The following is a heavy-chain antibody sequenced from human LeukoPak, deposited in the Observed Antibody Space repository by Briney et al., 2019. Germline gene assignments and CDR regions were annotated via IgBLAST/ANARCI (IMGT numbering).Heavy chain of an antibody. J-gene: IGHJ4*02. D-gene: IGHD3-22*01. CDR2: ISSSGSSI. Sequence: PGGSLRLSCAASGFTFSSYWMHWVRQAPGKGLEWISYISSSGSSIYYADSVKGRFTISRDNAKNSLYLQMSSLRTEDTAVYYCARIGAYYDLDYWGQGTLVTVSS. CDR3: ARIGAYYDLDY. CDR1: GFTFSSYW. V-gene: IGHV3-48*04.